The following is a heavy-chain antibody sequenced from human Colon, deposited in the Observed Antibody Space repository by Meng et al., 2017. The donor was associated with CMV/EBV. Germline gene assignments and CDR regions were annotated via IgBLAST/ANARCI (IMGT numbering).Heavy chain of an antibody. CDR3: ARDYAGSWTVDY. D-gene: IGHD6-13*01. CDR2: ITPSGDNT. Sequence: CKSSGYTFTGNHMHWVRQAPGQGLGWMGIITPSGDNTRFAQKFQGRLTMTRDTSTSTDYMELSSLRSEDTAVYYCARDYAGSWTVDYWGQGTLVTVSS. CDR1: GYTFTGNH. V-gene: IGHV1-46*01. J-gene: IGHJ4*02.